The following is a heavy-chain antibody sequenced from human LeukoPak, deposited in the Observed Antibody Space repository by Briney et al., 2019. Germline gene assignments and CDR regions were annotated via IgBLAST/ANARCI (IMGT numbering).Heavy chain of an antibody. CDR1: GSRVSNYW. CDR3: ASADTSGYAVDN. J-gene: IGHJ4*02. V-gene: IGHV5-51*01. CDR2: IYPGDSDS. D-gene: IGHD3-22*01. Sequence: GESLKISCQGSGSRVSNYWIGWVRQMPGKGLEWMGIIYPGDSDSRYNPSFQGQVTISADKSISTAYLQWSSLKASDTAMYYCASADTSGYAVDNWGQGTLVTVSS.